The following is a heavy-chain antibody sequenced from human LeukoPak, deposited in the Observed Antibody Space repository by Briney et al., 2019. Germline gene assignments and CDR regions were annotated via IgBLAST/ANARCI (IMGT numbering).Heavy chain of an antibody. V-gene: IGHV1-24*01. CDR1: GYTLTELS. CDR2: FDPEDGET. Sequence: ASVKVSCKVSGYTLTELSMHWVRQAPGKGLEWMGGFDPEDGETIYAQKFQGRVTMTEDTSTDTAYMELSSLRSEDTAVYYCATVAIKAVAGTGENYFDYWGQGTLVTVSS. J-gene: IGHJ4*02. CDR3: ATVAIKAVAGTGENYFDY. D-gene: IGHD6-19*01.